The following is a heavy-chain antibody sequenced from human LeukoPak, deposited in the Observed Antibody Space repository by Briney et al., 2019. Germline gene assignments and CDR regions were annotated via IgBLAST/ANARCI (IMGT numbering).Heavy chain of an antibody. CDR3: ARDSPRYCSGGSCHGDAFDI. CDR1: GGSISSSSYY. Sequence: PSETLSLTCTVSGGSISSSSYYWGWIRQPPGKGLEWIGSIYYSGSTYYNPSLKSRVTISVDTSKNQFSLKLSSVTAADTAVYYCARDSPRYCSGGSCHGDAFDIWGQGTMVTVSS. V-gene: IGHV4-39*07. D-gene: IGHD2-15*01. J-gene: IGHJ3*02. CDR2: IYYSGST.